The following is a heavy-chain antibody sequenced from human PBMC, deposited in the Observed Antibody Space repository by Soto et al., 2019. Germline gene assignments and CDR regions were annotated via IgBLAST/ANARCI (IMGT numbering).Heavy chain of an antibody. V-gene: IGHV1-18*01. CDR3: ARDLPPVDY. CDR1: GYTFSSYF. Sequence: QVQRVQSGAEVKKPGASVKVSCKASGYTFSSYFISWARQAPGQGLEWMGWISAYNGNTNYAQNLQGRVTLTTDTATSTGYRELRSRRSDDTAVYYCARDLPPVDYWGQGTLVTVSS. CDR2: ISAYNGNT. J-gene: IGHJ4*02.